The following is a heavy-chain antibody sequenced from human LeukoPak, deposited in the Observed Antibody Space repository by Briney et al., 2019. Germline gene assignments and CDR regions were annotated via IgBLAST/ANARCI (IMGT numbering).Heavy chain of an antibody. CDR1: GGAIRSHY. J-gene: IGHJ4*02. CDR3: ARGEHSVDS. CDR2: IYSSGYT. D-gene: IGHD1/OR15-1a*01. V-gene: IGHV4-4*07. Sequence: SETLSLTCTVSGGAIRSHYWNWIRQPAGKGLEWIGRIYSSGYTNDNPSLKSRITMSVDMSKNQFSLRLNPVTAADTAVYYCARGEHSVDSWGQGMLVAVSS.